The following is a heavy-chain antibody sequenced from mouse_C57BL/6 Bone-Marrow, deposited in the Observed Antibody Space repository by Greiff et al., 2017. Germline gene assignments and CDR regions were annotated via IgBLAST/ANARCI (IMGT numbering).Heavy chain of an antibody. CDR3: ATHYYGSSPRAMDY. D-gene: IGHD1-1*01. CDR1: GFTFSDYG. V-gene: IGHV5-17*01. J-gene: IGHJ4*01. CDR2: ISSGSSTI. Sequence: EVKLMESGGGLVKPGGSLKLSCAASGFTFSDYGMHWVRQAPEKGLEWVAYISSGSSTIYYADTVKGRFTISRDNAKNTLFLQMTSLRSEDTAMYYCATHYYGSSPRAMDYWGQGTSVTVSS.